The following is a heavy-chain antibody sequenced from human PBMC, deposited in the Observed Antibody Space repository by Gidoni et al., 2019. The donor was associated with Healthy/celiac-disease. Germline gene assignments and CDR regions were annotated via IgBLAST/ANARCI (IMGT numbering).Heavy chain of an antibody. Sequence: QVQLVESGGGVVQPGRSLRLSCAASGFTFSSYAMHWVRQAPGKGLELVAVISYDGSNKYYADSVKGRFTISRDNSKNTLYLQMNSLRAEDTAVYYCASPAYSSSYARFDYWGQGTLVTVSS. D-gene: IGHD6-6*01. V-gene: IGHV3-30-3*01. CDR1: GFTFSSYA. CDR3: ASPAYSSSYARFDY. CDR2: ISYDGSNK. J-gene: IGHJ4*02.